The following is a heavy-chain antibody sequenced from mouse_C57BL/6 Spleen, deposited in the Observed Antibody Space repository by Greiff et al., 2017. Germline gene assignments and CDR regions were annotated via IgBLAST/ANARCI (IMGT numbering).Heavy chain of an antibody. CDR2: ISDGGSYT. J-gene: IGHJ4*01. V-gene: IGHV5-4*03. Sequence: EVMLVESGGGLVKPGGSLKLSCAASGFTFSSYAMSWVRQTPEKRLEWVATISDGGSYTYYPDNVKGRFTISRDNAKNNLYLQMSHLKSEDTAMYDCARGGYYGSSPYAMDYWGQGTSVTVSS. CDR1: GFTFSSYA. D-gene: IGHD1-1*01. CDR3: ARGGYYGSSPYAMDY.